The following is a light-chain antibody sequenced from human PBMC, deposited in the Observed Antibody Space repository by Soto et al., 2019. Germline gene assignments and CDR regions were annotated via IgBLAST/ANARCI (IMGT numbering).Light chain of an antibody. J-gene: IGKJ5*01. CDR2: GAS. V-gene: IGKV1-9*01. CDR1: QGIRSY. Sequence: DIQLTQSPSALSASLADRGPIPCRASQGIRSYVAWFKQKPGRAPNLLIYGASTLQRGVPSRFRGSGSCTEFTLTISNLKPEDFETYYCQQLKAYPLTFGQGTRLQI. CDR3: QQLKAYPLT.